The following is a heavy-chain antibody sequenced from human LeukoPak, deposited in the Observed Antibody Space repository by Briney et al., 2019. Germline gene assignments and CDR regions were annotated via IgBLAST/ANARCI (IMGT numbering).Heavy chain of an antibody. V-gene: IGHV4-4*07. J-gene: IGHJ6*02. D-gene: IGHD2-15*01. CDR3: ARDSDIVVVVDATDYYYGMDV. CDR2: IYTSGST. Sequence: SETLSLTCTVSGGSISSYYWSWIRQPAGKGQEWIGRIYTSGSTNYNPSLKSRVTMSVDTPKNQFSLKLSSVTAADTAVYYCARDSDIVVVVDATDYYYGMDVWGQGTTVTVSS. CDR1: GGSISSYY.